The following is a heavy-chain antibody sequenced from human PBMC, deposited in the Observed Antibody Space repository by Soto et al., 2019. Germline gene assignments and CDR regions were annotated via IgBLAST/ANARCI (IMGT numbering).Heavy chain of an antibody. CDR3: ATDSAGDSTPYFAY. D-gene: IGHD2-15*01. V-gene: IGHV1-24*01. J-gene: IGHJ4*02. CDR2: FDPEDGET. CDR1: GYTLTELS. Sequence: ASVKVSCKVSGYTLTELSMHWVRQAPGKGLEWMGGFDPEDGETINAQKFQGRVTMTEDTSTDTAYMELRSLRSEDTAVYYCATDSAGDSTPYFAYWGQGTLVTVSS.